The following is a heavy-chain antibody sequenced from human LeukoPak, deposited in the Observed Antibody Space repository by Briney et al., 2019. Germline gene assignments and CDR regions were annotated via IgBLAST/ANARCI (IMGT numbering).Heavy chain of an antibody. D-gene: IGHD6-6*01. CDR1: GFTFSSYA. V-gene: IGHV3-9*01. CDR2: ISWKSGKI. Sequence: GGSLRLSCAASGFTFSSYAMSWVRQVPGKGLEWVSGISWKSGKIGYADSVKGRFTISRDNAKNSLHLQMNSLRGEDTALYYCAKSASYYYGMDVWGQGTTVTVSS. CDR3: AKSASYYYGMDV. J-gene: IGHJ6*02.